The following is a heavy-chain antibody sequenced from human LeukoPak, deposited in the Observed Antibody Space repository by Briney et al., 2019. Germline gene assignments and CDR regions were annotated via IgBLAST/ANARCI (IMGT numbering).Heavy chain of an antibody. CDR2: IYYSGST. CDR1: GGSISSYY. CDR3: ARRLLGYSSSWPHWYFDL. V-gene: IGHV4-59*08. D-gene: IGHD6-13*01. J-gene: IGHJ2*01. Sequence: SETLSLTCAVSGGSISSYYWSWVRQPPGKGLEWVGYIYYSGSTNYNPSLKSRVTISVDTSKNQFSLKLSSVTAADTAVYYCARRLLGYSSSWPHWYFDLWGRGTLVTVSS.